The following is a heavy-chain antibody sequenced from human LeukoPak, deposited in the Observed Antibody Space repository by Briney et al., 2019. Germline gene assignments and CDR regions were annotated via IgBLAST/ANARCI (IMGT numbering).Heavy chain of an antibody. CDR3: ASTGGGGSCYCLDY. Sequence: GGSLRLSCAVSGLPFSTFWVSWVRQAPGKGLECVANINQDGSEKYYVDSVRGRFAISRDNSKNTLYLQMNSLRAEDTAVYYCASTGGGGSCYCLDYWGQGTLVTVSS. CDR2: INQDGSEK. CDR1: GLPFSTFW. J-gene: IGHJ4*02. D-gene: IGHD2-15*01. V-gene: IGHV3-7*03.